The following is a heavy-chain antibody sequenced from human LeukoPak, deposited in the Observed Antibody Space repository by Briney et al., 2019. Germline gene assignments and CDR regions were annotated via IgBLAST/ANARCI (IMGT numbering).Heavy chain of an antibody. Sequence: ASVKVSCKASGGTFSSYAISWVRQAPGQGLEWMGGIIPIFGTANYAQKFQGRVTITADESTSTAYMELSSLRSEDTAVYYCARAHYDILTGASYYYYGMDVWGKGTTVTVSS. J-gene: IGHJ6*04. CDR2: IIPIFGTA. D-gene: IGHD3-9*01. CDR1: GGTFSSYA. CDR3: ARAHYDILTGASYYYYGMDV. V-gene: IGHV1-69*13.